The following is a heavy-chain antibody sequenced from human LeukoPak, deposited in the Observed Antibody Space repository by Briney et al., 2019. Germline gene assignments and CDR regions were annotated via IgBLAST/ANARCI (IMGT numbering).Heavy chain of an antibody. CDR3: ARSGSRLLWFGETTGYCDH. CDR1: GYTFTNYG. D-gene: IGHD3-10*01. J-gene: IGHJ4*02. CDR2: ISAYNGNT. Sequence: APVKVSCKASGYTFTNYGISWVRQAPGQGLEWMGWISAYNGNTNYAQKLQGRVTMTTDTSTSTAYMELRSLRSDDTAVYYCARSGSRLLWFGETTGYCDHWGQGTLVTVSS. V-gene: IGHV1-18*01.